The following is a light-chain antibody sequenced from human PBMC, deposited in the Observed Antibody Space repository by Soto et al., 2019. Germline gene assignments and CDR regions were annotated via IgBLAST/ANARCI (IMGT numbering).Light chain of an antibody. Sequence: DIQMTQSPSSPSASVGDRVTITCRASQGISHYLAWYQQKPGKVPKLLIYAASTLQSGVPSRFSGSGSGTDFTLTISSLQPEDVATYYCQKYNSAPLTFGGGTKVEIK. V-gene: IGKV1-27*01. CDR2: AAS. CDR1: QGISHY. CDR3: QKYNSAPLT. J-gene: IGKJ4*01.